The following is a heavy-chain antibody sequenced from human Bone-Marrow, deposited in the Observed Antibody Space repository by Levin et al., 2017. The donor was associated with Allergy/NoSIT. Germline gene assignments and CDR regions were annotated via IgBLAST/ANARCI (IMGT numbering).Heavy chain of an antibody. Sequence: LGESLKISCAASGFIFGDYFMSWIRQAPGKGLEWVSYISSTGDRLYYADSVRGRFTISRDNAKNSLYLQMINLRAEDAAVYFCARIFGSEETFDIWGQGTLVTVSS. D-gene: IGHD3-3*01. CDR2: ISSTGDRL. V-gene: IGHV3-11*01. J-gene: IGHJ3*02. CDR3: ARIFGSEETFDI. CDR1: GFIFGDYF.